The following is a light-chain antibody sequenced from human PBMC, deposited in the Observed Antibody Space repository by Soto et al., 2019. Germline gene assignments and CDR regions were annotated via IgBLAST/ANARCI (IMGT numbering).Light chain of an antibody. J-gene: IGLJ1*01. V-gene: IGLV2-14*01. CDR1: SSDVGAYNY. CDR2: DVS. Sequence: QSVLTHPASVSGCPGQSIAISCTGTSSDVGAYNYVSWYQQHPGKAPKLMIYDVSNRPSGVSNRFSGSKSDNTASLTISGLQAEDEADYYCSSYTSSSTYVFGSGTKLTVL. CDR3: SSYTSSSTYV.